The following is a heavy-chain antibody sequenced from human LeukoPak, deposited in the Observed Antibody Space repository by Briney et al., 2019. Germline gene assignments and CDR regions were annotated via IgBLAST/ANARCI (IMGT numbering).Heavy chain of an antibody. D-gene: IGHD6-13*01. J-gene: IGHJ4*02. CDR3: AVAAYDH. V-gene: IGHV3-7*01. CDR2: IKPDGSEK. CDR1: GFTFSNYW. Sequence: SGGSLRLSCAASGFTFSNYWMTWVRQAPGKGLEWVANIKPDGSEKYYVDSVKGRFAISRDNAKNSLYLQMNGLRDEDTAVYYCAVAAYDHWGQGTPVTVSS.